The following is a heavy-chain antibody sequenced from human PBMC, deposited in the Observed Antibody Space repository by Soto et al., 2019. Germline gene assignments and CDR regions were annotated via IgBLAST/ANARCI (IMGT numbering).Heavy chain of an antibody. V-gene: IGHV1-2*02. CDR2: VNLNTGGT. J-gene: IGHJ6*02. CDR3: ARDPSSFLGRVYGMDV. Sequence: QVQHVQSGDEVKKPGDSVKVSCKASGYSFTGHYMHWVRRAPGQGLEWMGWVNLNTGGTDYAQEFQGRVTMTTATSIRTVYLEVTRLKFDDTAIYYCARDPSSFLGRVYGMDVWGQGTAVTVSS. CDR1: GYSFTGHY.